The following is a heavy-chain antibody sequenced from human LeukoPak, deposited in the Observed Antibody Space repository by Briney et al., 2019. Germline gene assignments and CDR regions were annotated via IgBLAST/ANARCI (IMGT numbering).Heavy chain of an antibody. CDR1: GFIFTNYA. CDR3: AREGASFGGIDY. CDR2: NSYDGNKK. Sequence: GGSLRLSCAASGFIFTNYAMHWVRQAPGKGLEWVAINSYDGNKKYHADSVKGRFSISRDNSRNTLNLQMNSLRPNDTGVYWCAREGASFGGIDYWGQGTLVTVSS. D-gene: IGHD3-16*01. V-gene: IGHV3-30-3*01. J-gene: IGHJ4*02.